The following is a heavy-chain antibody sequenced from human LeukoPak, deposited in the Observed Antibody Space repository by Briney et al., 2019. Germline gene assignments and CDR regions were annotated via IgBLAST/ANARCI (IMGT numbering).Heavy chain of an antibody. CDR3: ARDQIVVVPAATSHYYYYYMDV. CDR1: GFTFDDYT. CDR2: ISWDGGST. J-gene: IGHJ6*03. D-gene: IGHD2-2*01. Sequence: GGSLRLSCAASGFTFDDYTMHWVRQAPGKGLEWVSLISWDGGSTYYADSVKGRFTISRDNSKNTLYLQMNSLRAEDTAVYYCARDQIVVVPAATSHYYYYYMDVWGKGTTVTVSS. V-gene: IGHV3-43*01.